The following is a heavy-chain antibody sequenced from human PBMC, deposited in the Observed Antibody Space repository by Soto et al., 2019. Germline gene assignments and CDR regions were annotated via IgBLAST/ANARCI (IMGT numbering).Heavy chain of an antibody. CDR3: ARQGFGVLHGLVDV. Sequence: TLSLTCAVSGGSISSGGYSWSWIRQPPGKGLEWIGYIYHSGSTYYNPSLKSRVTISVDRSKNQFSLTLTSVTAAETAVYYCARQGFGVLHGLVDVWGQGTTVTVSS. CDR2: IYHSGST. D-gene: IGHD3-10*01. J-gene: IGHJ6*02. V-gene: IGHV4-30-2*01. CDR1: GGSISSGGYS.